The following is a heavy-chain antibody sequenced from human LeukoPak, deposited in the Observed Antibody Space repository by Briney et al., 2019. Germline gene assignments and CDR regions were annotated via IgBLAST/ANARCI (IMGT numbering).Heavy chain of an antibody. D-gene: IGHD3-22*01. Sequence: SETLSLTCAVYGGSFSGYYWSWLRQPPGKGLEWIGEINHSGSTNYNPSLKSRVTISVDTSKNQFSLKLSSVTAADTAVYYCARVGYYYDSSGPNWFDPWGQGTLVTVSS. CDR3: ARVGYYYDSSGPNWFDP. CDR1: GGSFSGYY. V-gene: IGHV4-34*01. CDR2: INHSGST. J-gene: IGHJ5*02.